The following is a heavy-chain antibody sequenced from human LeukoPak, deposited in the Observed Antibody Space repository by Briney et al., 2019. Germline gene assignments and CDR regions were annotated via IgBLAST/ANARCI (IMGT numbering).Heavy chain of an antibody. CDR2: IFHSGGDT. D-gene: IGHD3-10*01. V-gene: IGHV1-46*01. CDR1: GDTLASYH. CDR3: ARNPPYYYGSGSSNWFDP. Sequence: ASVKVSFKASGDTLASYHIHWVRQAPGQGLEWMGMIFHSGGDTIYAQELQGRVTMTRDTSTSTVYMDLSGLRSEDTAVYYCARNPPYYYGSGSSNWFDPWGQGTLVTVSS. J-gene: IGHJ5*02.